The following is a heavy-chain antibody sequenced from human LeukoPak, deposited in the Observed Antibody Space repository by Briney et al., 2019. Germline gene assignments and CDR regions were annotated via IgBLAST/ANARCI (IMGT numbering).Heavy chain of an antibody. CDR2: ISSSSSTI. CDR1: GFTVSNNY. Sequence: GGSLRLSCAASGFTVSNNYMKWVRQAPGKGLEWVSYISSSSSTIYYADSVKGRFTISRDNAENSLYLQMNSLRDEDTAVYYCTRDDYGSADWGPDYWGQGTLVTVSS. J-gene: IGHJ4*02. D-gene: IGHD3-10*01. V-gene: IGHV3-48*02. CDR3: TRDDYGSADWGPDY.